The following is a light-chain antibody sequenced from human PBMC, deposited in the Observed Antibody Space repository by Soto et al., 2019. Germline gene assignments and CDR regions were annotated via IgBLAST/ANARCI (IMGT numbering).Light chain of an antibody. V-gene: IGKV3-20*01. CDR2: GAS. J-gene: IGKJ3*01. CDR1: QSVSSSY. CDR3: QQYGSSRGVT. Sequence: EIVLTQSPGTLSLSPGERDTLSCRASQSVSSSYLAWYQQKTGQAPRLLIYGASSRATGIPDRFSGSESGTDFTLPISRLEPEDFAVYYCQQYGSSRGVTFGRGTKVDIK.